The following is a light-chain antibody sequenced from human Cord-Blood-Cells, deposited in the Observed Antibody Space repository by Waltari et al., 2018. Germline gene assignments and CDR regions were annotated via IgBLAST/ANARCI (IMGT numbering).Light chain of an antibody. J-gene: IGLJ3*02. CDR3: CSYAGRV. V-gene: IGLV2-11*01. CDR1: SSDVGGYNY. CDR2: DVS. Sequence: QSALTQPRSVSGSPGQSVTISCTGTSSDVGGYNYVSWYQQHPGKAPKLMIYDVSKRPSGVPCRFSGSKSGNTAPLTISGLQAEDEADYYCCSYAGRVFGGGTKLTVL.